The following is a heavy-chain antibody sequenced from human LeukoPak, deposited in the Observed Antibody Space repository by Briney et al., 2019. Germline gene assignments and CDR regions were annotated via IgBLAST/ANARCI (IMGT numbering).Heavy chain of an antibody. Sequence: SVKVSCKASGGTFSSYAISWVRQAPGQGLEWMGGIIPIFGTANYAQKFQGRVTITADKSTSTAYMELGSLRSEDTAVYYCARDLSPIPGYCSSTSCHDVTHYYYYMDVWGKGTTVTVSS. CDR3: ARDLSPIPGYCSSTSCHDVTHYYYYMDV. CDR1: GGTFSSYA. D-gene: IGHD2-2*01. J-gene: IGHJ6*03. V-gene: IGHV1-69*06. CDR2: IIPIFGTA.